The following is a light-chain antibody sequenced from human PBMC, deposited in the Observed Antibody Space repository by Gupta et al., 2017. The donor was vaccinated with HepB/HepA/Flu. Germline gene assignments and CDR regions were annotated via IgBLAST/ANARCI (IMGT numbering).Light chain of an antibody. J-gene: IGKJ3*01. CDR3: QQYFNTLFT. Sequence: DIVMTQSPDSLPVSLGERPTINCKSSQSVLYSSNNKNYLAWYQQKPGQPPKLLIYWASTRESGVPDRFSGSGSGTDFTLTISSLQAEDVAVYFCQQYFNTLFTFGPGTKVDIK. CDR2: WAS. CDR1: QSVLYSSNNKNY. V-gene: IGKV4-1*01.